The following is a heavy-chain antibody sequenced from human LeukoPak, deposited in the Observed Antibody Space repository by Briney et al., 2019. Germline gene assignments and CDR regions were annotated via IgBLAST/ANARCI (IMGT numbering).Heavy chain of an antibody. CDR3: ARGEDWFDP. CDR1: EFTFSSYS. Sequence: GGSLRLSCAASEFTFSSYSMNWVRQAPGKGLEWVSSISSSGSTIYYADSVKGRFTISRDNAKNSLYLQMNSLRAEDTAVYYCARGEDWFDPWGQGTLVTVSS. CDR2: ISSSGSTI. V-gene: IGHV3-48*04. J-gene: IGHJ5*02.